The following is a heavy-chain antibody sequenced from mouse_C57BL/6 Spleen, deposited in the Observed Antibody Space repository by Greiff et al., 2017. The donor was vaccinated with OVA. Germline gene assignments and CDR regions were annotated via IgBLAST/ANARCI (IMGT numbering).Heavy chain of an antibody. CDR3: ARVGIYYGNPYAMDY. CDR2: IDPSDSYT. CDR1: GYTFTSYW. Sequence: VQLQQPGAELVRPGTSVKLSCKASGYTFTSYWMHWVKQRPGQGLEWIGVIDPSDSYTNYNQKFKGKATLTVDTSSSTVYMQLSSLTSEDSAVYYCARVGIYYGNPYAMDYWGQGTLVTVSA. J-gene: IGHJ4*01. D-gene: IGHD2-1*01. V-gene: IGHV1-59*01.